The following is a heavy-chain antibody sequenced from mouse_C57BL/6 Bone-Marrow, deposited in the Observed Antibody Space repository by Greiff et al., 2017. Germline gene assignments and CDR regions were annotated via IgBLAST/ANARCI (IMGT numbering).Heavy chain of an antibody. CDR3: ARHETYYSNYGAY. Sequence: VQLKESGGDLVKPGGSLKLSCAASGFTFSSYGMSWVRQTPDKRLEWVATISSGGSYTYYPDSVKGRFTISRDNAKNTLYLQMSSLKSEDTAMYYCARHETYYSNYGAYWGQVTLVTVSA. D-gene: IGHD2-5*01. J-gene: IGHJ3*01. CDR1: GFTFSSYG. V-gene: IGHV5-6*01. CDR2: ISSGGSYT.